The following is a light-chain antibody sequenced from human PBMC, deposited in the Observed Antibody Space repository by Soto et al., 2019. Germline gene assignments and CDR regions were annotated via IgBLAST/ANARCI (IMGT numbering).Light chain of an antibody. J-gene: IGKJ1*01. CDR2: ATS. CDR3: QQYRNWPRT. V-gene: IGKV3D-15*01. CDR1: QTVNSD. Sequence: DMVMTQSPGTLSLSPLETATPAFMGSQTVNSDYLAWFQQRPGQAPRLLIFATSRRATDIPDRFSGSGSGTEFTLTINNLQSEDFAVYYCQQYRNWPRTFGQGTKVDIK.